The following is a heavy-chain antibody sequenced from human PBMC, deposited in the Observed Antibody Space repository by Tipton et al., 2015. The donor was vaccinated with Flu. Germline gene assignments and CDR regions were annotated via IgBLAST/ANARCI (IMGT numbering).Heavy chain of an antibody. Sequence: TLSLTCTVSGGSISSDGYYWSWIRQHPGKGLEWIGYIYYSGSTNYNPSLKSRVTMSVDTSKNQFSLKLSSVTAADTAVYYCARAVGYDSSGYSKNAFDIWGQGTMVTVSS. V-gene: IGHV4-31*03. CDR3: ARAVGYDSSGYSKNAFDI. J-gene: IGHJ3*02. CDR1: GGSISSDGYY. CDR2: IYYSGST. D-gene: IGHD3-22*01.